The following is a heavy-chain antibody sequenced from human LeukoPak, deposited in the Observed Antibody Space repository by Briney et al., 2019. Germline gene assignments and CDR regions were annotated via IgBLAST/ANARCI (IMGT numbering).Heavy chain of an antibody. CDR3: ARGSGEGGSLHHAFDI. CDR2: IIPILGIA. CDR1: EYTFTNSE. D-gene: IGHD1-26*01. Sequence: ASVKVSCKASEYTFTNSEINWVRQASGQGLEWMGRIIPILGIANYAQKFQGRVTITADESTSTAYMELSSLRSEDTAVYYCARGSGEGGSLHHAFDIWGQGTMVTVSS. J-gene: IGHJ3*02. V-gene: IGHV1-69*04.